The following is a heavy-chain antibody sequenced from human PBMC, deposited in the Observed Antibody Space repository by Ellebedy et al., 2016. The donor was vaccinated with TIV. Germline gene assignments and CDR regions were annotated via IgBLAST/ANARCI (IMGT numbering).Heavy chain of an antibody. J-gene: IGHJ4*02. Sequence: ASVKVSCXASGYTSTSYDINWVRQATGQGLEWMGWVNPNSGNTGYAQKFQGRVTMTSNTSINTAYMELRSLRSEDTAVYYCARAVVPAANYYFDYWGQGTLVTVSS. CDR2: VNPNSGNT. D-gene: IGHD2-2*01. CDR1: GYTSTSYD. V-gene: IGHV1-8*01. CDR3: ARAVVPAANYYFDY.